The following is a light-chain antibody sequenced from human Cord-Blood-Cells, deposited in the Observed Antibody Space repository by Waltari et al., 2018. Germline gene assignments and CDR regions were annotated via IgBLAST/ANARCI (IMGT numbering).Light chain of an antibody. CDR2: EGS. CDR3: CSYAGSSTPWV. V-gene: IGLV2-23*01. J-gene: IGLJ3*02. CDR1: SSDVGSYNL. Sequence: QSALTQPASVSGSPGQSITISCTGTSSDVGSYNLVSCDQHHPAKAPKLMIYEGSKRPAGVSNRFSGSKSGNTASLTISGLQAEDEADYYCCSYAGSSTPWVFGGGTKLTVL.